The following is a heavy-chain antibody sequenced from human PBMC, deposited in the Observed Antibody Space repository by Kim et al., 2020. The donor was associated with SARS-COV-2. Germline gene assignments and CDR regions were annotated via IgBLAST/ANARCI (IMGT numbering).Heavy chain of an antibody. J-gene: IGHJ4*02. D-gene: IGHD3-9*01. Sequence: ECRFPITRDNAKNTLYLQMNSLSAEDTALYYCAKDLNYDIMTGYAILDYWGQGTLVTVSS. CDR3: AKDLNYDIMTGYAILDY. V-gene: IGHV3-9*01.